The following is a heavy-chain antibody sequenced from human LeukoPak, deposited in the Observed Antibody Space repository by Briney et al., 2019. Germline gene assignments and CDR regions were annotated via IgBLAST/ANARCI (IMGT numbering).Heavy chain of an antibody. Sequence: ASVKVSCKASGYTFTGYYLHWVRQAPGQGLEWMGWINPNSGGTNYAQKFQGRVTMTRDTSISTAYMELNRLRSDDTAVYYCATFAGEHQAPFDYWGQGTMVTVSS. D-gene: IGHD1-26*01. J-gene: IGHJ4*03. CDR3: ATFAGEHQAPFDY. V-gene: IGHV1-2*02. CDR2: INPNSGGT. CDR1: GYTFTGYY.